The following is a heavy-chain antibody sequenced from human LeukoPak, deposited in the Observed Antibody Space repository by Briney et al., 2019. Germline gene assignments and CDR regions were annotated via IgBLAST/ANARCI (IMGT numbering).Heavy chain of an antibody. Sequence: ASVKVSCKASGYTFTNYDINWVRQATGQGLEWMGWMSPNSGNTGRAQKFQGRVTMTRNTSISAAYMELSSLRSEDTAVYYCASTRGYSSSWYSDYWGQGTLVTVSS. J-gene: IGHJ4*02. CDR1: GYTFTNYD. V-gene: IGHV1-8*01. CDR2: MSPNSGNT. CDR3: ASTRGYSSSWYSDY. D-gene: IGHD6-13*01.